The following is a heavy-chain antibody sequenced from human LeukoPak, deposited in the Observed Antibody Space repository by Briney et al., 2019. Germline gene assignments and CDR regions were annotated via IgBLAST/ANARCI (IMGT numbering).Heavy chain of an antibody. CDR1: GFTFSSYA. J-gene: IGHJ4*02. CDR2: ISGSGGST. CDR3: AKLEGTVTMVRGVIISFDY. D-gene: IGHD3-10*01. V-gene: IGHV3-23*01. Sequence: GGSLRLSCAASGFTFSSYAMHWVRQAPGKGLEWVSAISGSGGSTYYADSVRGRFTISRDNSKNTLYLQMNSLRAEDTAVYYCAKLEGTVTMVRGVIISFDYWGQGTLVTVSS.